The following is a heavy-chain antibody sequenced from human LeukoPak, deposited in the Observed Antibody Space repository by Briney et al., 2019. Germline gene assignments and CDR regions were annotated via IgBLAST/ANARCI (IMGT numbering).Heavy chain of an antibody. CDR2: ISSSSSTI. CDR3: ARDEVETRNYMDV. CDR1: GFTFSSYS. Sequence: GGSLRLSCAASGFTFSSYSMNWVRQAPGKGLEWVSYISSSSSTIYYADSVKGRFTISRDNAKNSLYLQMNSLRAEDTAVYYCARDEVETRNYMDVWGKGTTVTVSS. V-gene: IGHV3-48*04. D-gene: IGHD4-11*01. J-gene: IGHJ6*03.